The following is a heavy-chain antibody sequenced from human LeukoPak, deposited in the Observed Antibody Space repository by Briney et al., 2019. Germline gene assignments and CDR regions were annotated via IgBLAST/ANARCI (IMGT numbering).Heavy chain of an antibody. CDR2: ISYDGSNK. CDR3: AKDLSCSGGSYDTSTISAFDI. Sequence: GGSLRLSCAASGFTFSSYGMHWVRQAPGKGLEWVAVISYDGSNKYYADSVKGRFTISRDNSKNTLYLQMNSLRAEDTAVYYCAKDLSCSGGSYDTSTISAFDIWGQGTMVTVSS. CDR1: GFTFSSYG. D-gene: IGHD2-15*01. V-gene: IGHV3-30*18. J-gene: IGHJ3*02.